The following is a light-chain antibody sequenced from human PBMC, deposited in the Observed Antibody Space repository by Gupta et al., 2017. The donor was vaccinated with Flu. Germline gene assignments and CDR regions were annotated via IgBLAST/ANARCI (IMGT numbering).Light chain of an antibody. J-gene: IGKJ3*01. CDR3: QQRLRTPYD. V-gene: IGKV1-39*01. CDR2: SAS. Sequence: PSSLSASVSDRVTITCRAGRSVSTYLNWFQQKPGKAPQLLINSASRRKSGVPSRFSGSRSGTDFTLTISRLQPEDFATYYCQQRLRTPYDLGQGTQVD. CDR1: RSVSTY.